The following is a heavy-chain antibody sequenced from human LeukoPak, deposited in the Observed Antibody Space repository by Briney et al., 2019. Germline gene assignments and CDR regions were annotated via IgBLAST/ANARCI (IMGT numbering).Heavy chain of an antibody. Sequence: PSETLSLTCTVSGGSISSYYWSWIRQPAGKGLEWIGRIYTSGSTNYNPSLKSRVTMSVDTSKNQFSLKLSSVTAADTAVYYCATLPVLRYFDREKYYFDYWGQGTLVTVSS. CDR3: ATLPVLRYFDREKYYFDY. V-gene: IGHV4-4*07. D-gene: IGHD3-9*01. CDR1: GGSISSYY. CDR2: IYTSGST. J-gene: IGHJ4*02.